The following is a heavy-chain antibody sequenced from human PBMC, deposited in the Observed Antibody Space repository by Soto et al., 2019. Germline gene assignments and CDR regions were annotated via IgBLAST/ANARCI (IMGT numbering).Heavy chain of an antibody. CDR1: GGSISSYY. CDR3: ARLDSSGYYYYYYGMDV. CDR2: IYYSGST. D-gene: IGHD3-22*01. Sequence: SETLSLTCTVSGGSISSYYVSWIRQPPGKGLEWIGYIYYSGSTNYNPSLKSRVTISVDTSKNQFSLKLSSVTAADTAVYYCARLDSSGYYYYYYGMDVWGQGTTVTVSS. V-gene: IGHV4-59*08. J-gene: IGHJ6*02.